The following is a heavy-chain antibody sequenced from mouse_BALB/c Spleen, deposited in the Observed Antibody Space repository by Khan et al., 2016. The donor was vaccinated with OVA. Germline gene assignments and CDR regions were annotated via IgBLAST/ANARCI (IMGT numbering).Heavy chain of an antibody. CDR1: GYTFTNNG. V-gene: IGHV9-3-1*01. D-gene: IGHD2-14*01. Sequence: QIQLVQSGPELKKPGETVKISCKASGYTFTNNGMNWVKQAPGKGLKWMGWLNTYTGKPTYADDFKGRFAFSLETSASTAYLQINNLKNEDTATYVCARVGYNGTMDYWGQGTSVTVSS. CDR3: ARVGYNGTMDY. J-gene: IGHJ4*01. CDR2: LNTYTGKP.